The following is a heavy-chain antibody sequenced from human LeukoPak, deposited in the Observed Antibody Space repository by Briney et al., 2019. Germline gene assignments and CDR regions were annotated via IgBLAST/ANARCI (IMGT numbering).Heavy chain of an antibody. Sequence: SETLSLTCTVSGDSISSSSTYYWVWLRQPPGKGLEWIGSMYYTGNTYYNPSLKSRVAISVDMSKNQFSLKMNSVTAADTAVYYCARQAVGNYFGSGSYYPWGQGTLVAVSS. V-gene: IGHV4-39*01. CDR2: MYYTGNT. J-gene: IGHJ5*02. CDR3: ARQAVGNYFGSGSYYP. CDR1: GDSISSSSTYY. D-gene: IGHD3-10*01.